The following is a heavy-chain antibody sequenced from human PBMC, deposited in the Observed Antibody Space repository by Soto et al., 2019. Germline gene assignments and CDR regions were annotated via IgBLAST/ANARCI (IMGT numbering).Heavy chain of an antibody. Sequence: QVQLVESGGGVVQAGWSLRLSCAVSGIFFSSYGMHWVRQAPGKGLEWVALISHDGSSSYYADSVRGRFTISRDNSRDTVFLQLSGLRTEDSALYYCMTPGSADHSDYWGQGTLVTVSS. CDR3: MTPGSADHSDY. CDR2: ISHDGSSS. D-gene: IGHD4-17*01. J-gene: IGHJ4*02. V-gene: IGHV3-30*03. CDR1: GIFFSSYG.